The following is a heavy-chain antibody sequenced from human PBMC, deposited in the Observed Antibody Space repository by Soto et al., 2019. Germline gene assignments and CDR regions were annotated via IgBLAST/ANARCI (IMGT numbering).Heavy chain of an antibody. D-gene: IGHD2-2*01. Sequence: PSAALSLTCTVSGGSISSSSYYWGWIRQPPGKGLEWIGSIYYSGSTYYNPSLKSRVTISVDTSKNQFSLKLSSVTAADTAVYYCASPVVPAASVYWGQGTLVTVSS. J-gene: IGHJ4*02. CDR1: GGSISSSSYY. V-gene: IGHV4-39*01. CDR3: ASPVVPAASVY. CDR2: IYYSGST.